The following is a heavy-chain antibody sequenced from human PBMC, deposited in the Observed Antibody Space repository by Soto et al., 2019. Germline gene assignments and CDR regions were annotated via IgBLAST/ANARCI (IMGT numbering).Heavy chain of an antibody. J-gene: IGHJ6*02. CDR1: GFTFSSYW. V-gene: IGHV3-23*01. D-gene: IGHD3-3*01. CDR3: AKDSWAIFGVPAGEYYAMDV. CDR2: ISGSGGTT. Sequence: PGGSLRLSCAASGFTFSSYWMHWVRQAPGKGLEWVSAISGSGGTTYYSDSVKGRFTISRDNSKNTVYLQMNDLRVEDAAEYFCAKDSWAIFGVPAGEYYAMDVWGQGTTVTVSS.